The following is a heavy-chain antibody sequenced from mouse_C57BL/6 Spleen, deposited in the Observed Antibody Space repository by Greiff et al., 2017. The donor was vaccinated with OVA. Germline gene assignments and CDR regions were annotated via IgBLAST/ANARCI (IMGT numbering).Heavy chain of an antibody. CDR2: ISSGGSYT. Sequence: EVKLVESGGDLVKPGGSLKLSCAASGFTFSSYGMSWVRQTPDKRLEWVATISSGGSYTYYPDSVKGRFTISRDNAKNTLYLQMSSLKSEDTAMYYCVTGTEYFDYWGQGTTLTVSS. D-gene: IGHD4-1*01. CDR1: GFTFSSYG. J-gene: IGHJ2*01. V-gene: IGHV5-6*02. CDR3: VTGTEYFDY.